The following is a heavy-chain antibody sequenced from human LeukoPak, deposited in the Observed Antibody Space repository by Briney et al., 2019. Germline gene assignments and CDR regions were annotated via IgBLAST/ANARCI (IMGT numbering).Heavy chain of an antibody. D-gene: IGHD1-26*01. CDR2: IRQDGIEK. J-gene: IGHJ4*02. Sequence: GGSLRLSCAVSGFSFRSHWMSWVRQAPGKGPEWVANIRQDGIEKYYVDSVKGRFTISRDNAKNSLYLQMDSLRGEDTAVSYCARVEGYSGSFNRDFDYWGQGTLVTVSS. V-gene: IGHV3-7*01. CDR1: GFSFRSHW. CDR3: ARVEGYSGSFNRDFDY.